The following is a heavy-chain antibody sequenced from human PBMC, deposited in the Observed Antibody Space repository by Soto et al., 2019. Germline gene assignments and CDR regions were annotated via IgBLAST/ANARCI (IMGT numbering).Heavy chain of an antibody. D-gene: IGHD2-15*01. J-gene: IGHJ4*02. CDR3: EKSRGAGGHFDY. V-gene: IGHV3-23*01. CDR1: GFTFSSYA. Sequence: GGSLRLSCAASGFTFSSYAMGWVRQGPGKGLEWVAVVSIGGSTHYADSVRGRFTISRDNSKNTLSLQMNSLTAEETAVYFCEKSRGAGGHFDYWGQGALVTVSS. CDR2: VSIGGST.